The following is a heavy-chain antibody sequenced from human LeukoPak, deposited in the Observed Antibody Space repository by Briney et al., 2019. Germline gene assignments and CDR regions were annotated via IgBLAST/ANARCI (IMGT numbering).Heavy chain of an antibody. J-gene: IGHJ5*02. D-gene: IGHD5-24*01. V-gene: IGHV3-21*01. Sequence: GGSLRLSCAASGFTFSSYSMNWVRQAPGKGLEWVSSISSSSSYIYYADSVKGRFTISRDNAKNSLYLQMNSLRADDTAVYYCARGGGGSRDGYNLVPWGQGTLVTVSS. CDR2: ISSSSSYI. CDR1: GFTFSSYS. CDR3: ARGGGGSRDGYNLVP.